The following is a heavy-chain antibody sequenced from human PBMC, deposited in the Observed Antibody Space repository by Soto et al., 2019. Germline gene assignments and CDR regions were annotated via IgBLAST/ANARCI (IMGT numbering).Heavy chain of an antibody. Sequence: QVQLVESGGGVVQPGRSLRLSCAASGFTFSSYGMHWVRQAPGKGLEWVAVISYDGSNKYYADSVKGRFTISRDNSKNTLYLQINSLRAEDTAVYYCATDTDYGDYGYYYYGMDVWGQGTTVTVSS. CDR2: ISYDGSNK. J-gene: IGHJ6*02. D-gene: IGHD4-17*01. V-gene: IGHV3-30*03. CDR3: ATDTDYGDYGYYYYGMDV. CDR1: GFTFSSYG.